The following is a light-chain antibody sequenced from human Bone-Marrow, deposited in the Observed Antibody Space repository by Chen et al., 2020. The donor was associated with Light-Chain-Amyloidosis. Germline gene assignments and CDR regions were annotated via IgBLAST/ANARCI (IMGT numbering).Light chain of an antibody. J-gene: IGKJ1*01. CDR3: QQSYSPSWT. V-gene: IGKV1-39*01. CDR1: QNISSY. Sequence: DLQMTQSPSSLSASIGDRVTITCRASQNISSYLNWYQQKPGKAPKLLIYAASSLQSGVPSRFSGSGSGTDFTLTIISLQPEDFATYHCQQSYSPSWTLGQGTKVESK. CDR2: AAS.